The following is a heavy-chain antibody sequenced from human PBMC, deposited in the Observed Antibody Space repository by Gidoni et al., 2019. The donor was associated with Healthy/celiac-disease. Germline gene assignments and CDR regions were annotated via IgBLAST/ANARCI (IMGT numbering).Heavy chain of an antibody. CDR1: GFTFSSYS. V-gene: IGHV3-48*01. J-gene: IGHJ1*01. Sequence: EVQLVESGGGLVQPGGSLRLSCAASGFTFSSYSMNWVRQAPGKGLEWVSYISSSSSTIYYADSVKGRFTISRDNAKNSLYLQMNSLRAEDTAVYYCAREETGEYFQHWGQGTLVTVSS. CDR2: ISSSSSTI. CDR3: AREETGEYFQH.